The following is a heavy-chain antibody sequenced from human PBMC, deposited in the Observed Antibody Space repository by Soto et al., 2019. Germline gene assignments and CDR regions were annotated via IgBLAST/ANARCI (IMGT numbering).Heavy chain of an antibody. CDR1: GFTVSNFY. CDR2: IDSGGNT. D-gene: IGHD3-10*01. V-gene: IGHV3-66*01. CDR3: ARDGSARPEEY. J-gene: IGHJ4*02. Sequence: EVHLVESGGALVQPGGSLRLSCAASGFTVSNFYMSWVRQAPGKGLEWASVIDSGGNTNYADSVRARFTISRDNSKTTVYLQMNILRVEDTAVYYCARDGSARPEEYWGQGTLVTVSS.